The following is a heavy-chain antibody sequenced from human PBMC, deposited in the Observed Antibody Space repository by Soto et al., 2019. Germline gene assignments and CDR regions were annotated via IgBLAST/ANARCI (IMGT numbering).Heavy chain of an antibody. CDR2: IGTAGDT. D-gene: IGHD3-9*01. V-gene: IGHV3-13*01. J-gene: IGHJ4*02. Sequence: GGSLRLSCAASGFTFSSYDMHWVRQATGKGLEWVSAIGTAGDTYYPGSVKGRFTISRENAKNSLYLQINSLRAGDTAVYYCARDGGGAYFDWLLYATPPSLVDYWGQGTLVTVSS. CDR1: GFTFSSYD. CDR3: ARDGGGAYFDWLLYATPPSLVDY.